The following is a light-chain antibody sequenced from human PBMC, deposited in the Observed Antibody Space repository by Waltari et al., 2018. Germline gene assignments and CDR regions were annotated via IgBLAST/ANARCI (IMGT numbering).Light chain of an antibody. CDR2: GAS. J-gene: IGKJ2*01. CDR1: QSVTTN. CDR3: HQYNDGPPFN. V-gene: IGKV3-15*01. Sequence: EIVMAQSPASLSVSPGERAIFSCRASQSVTTNVAWYQQKPGQPPRLLIYGASTRATDIPARFSGSGSGTEFTLTITSPQSEDVGVYYCHQYNDGPPFNFGHGTKLEIK.